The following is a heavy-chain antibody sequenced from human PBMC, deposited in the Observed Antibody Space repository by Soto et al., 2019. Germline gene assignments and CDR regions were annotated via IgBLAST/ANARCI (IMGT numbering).Heavy chain of an antibody. J-gene: IGHJ3*02. CDR2: IKPSGGST. Sequence: ASVKVSCKASGYTLTSYDMHWVRQSPGQGLEWMGIIKPSGGSTSYAQKFQGRVTMTRDTSTSTVYMELSSLRSEHTAVYYCAREGGGWELLSAFDIWGQGTMVTV. V-gene: IGHV1-46*01. CDR1: GYTLTSYD. D-gene: IGHD1-26*01. CDR3: AREGGGWELLSAFDI.